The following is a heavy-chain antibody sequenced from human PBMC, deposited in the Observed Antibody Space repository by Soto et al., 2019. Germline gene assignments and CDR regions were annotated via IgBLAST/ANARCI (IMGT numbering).Heavy chain of an antibody. J-gene: IGHJ3*02. CDR1: GFTFSTYC. CDR2: IWFDGSDK. Sequence: PGGSLRLSGAASGFTFSTYCIHWVRQAPCKGLEWVALIWFDGSDKYYADSVKGRFTISRDNSKNTLYLQMSSLRAEDTAVYYCARLYCKSSIRYSVGAFDILGQGTVVT. D-gene: IGHD2-15*01. CDR3: ARLYCKSSIRYSVGAFDI. V-gene: IGHV3-33*01.